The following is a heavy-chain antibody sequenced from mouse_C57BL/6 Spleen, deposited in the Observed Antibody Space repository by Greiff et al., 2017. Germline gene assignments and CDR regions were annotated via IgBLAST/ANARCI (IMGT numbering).Heavy chain of an antibody. D-gene: IGHD1-1*01. V-gene: IGHV1-82*01. CDR2: IYPGDGDT. CDR1: GYAFSSSW. CDR3: ARDWYYGSSYEYYFDY. J-gene: IGHJ2*01. Sequence: VQLQQSGPELVKPGASVKISCKASGYAFSSSWMNWVKQRPGKGLEWIGRIYPGDGDTNYNGKFKGKATLTADKSSSKAYMQLSSLTSEDSAVYFCARDWYYGSSYEYYFDYWGQGTTLTVSS.